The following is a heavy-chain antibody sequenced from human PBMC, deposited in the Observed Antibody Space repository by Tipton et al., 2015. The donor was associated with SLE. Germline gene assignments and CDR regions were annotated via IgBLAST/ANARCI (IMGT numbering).Heavy chain of an antibody. CDR1: GGSISSSSYY. CDR2: IYTSGST. Sequence: LRLSCTVSGGSISSSSYYWSWIRQPAGKGLEWIGRIYTSGSTNYNPSLKSRVTMSVDTSKNQFSLKLSSVTAADTAVYYCARDPRSNSGSYYNYYYGMDVWGQGTTVTVSS. J-gene: IGHJ6*02. CDR3: ARDPRSNSGSYYNYYYGMDV. V-gene: IGHV4-61*02. D-gene: IGHD1-26*01.